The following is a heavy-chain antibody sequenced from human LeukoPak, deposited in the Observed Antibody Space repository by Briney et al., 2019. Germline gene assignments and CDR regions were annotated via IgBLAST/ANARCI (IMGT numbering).Heavy chain of an antibody. CDR1: GYTFTSYA. CDR2: INAGNGNT. J-gene: IGHJ4*02. D-gene: IGHD1-26*01. CDR3: ARIRGSRPTEYYFDY. V-gene: IGHV1-3*01. Sequence: ASVKVSCKASGYTFTSYAMHWVRQAPGQRLEWMGWINAGNGNTKHSQKFQGRVTITRDTSANTAYMELSSLRSEDTAVYYCARIRGSRPTEYYFDYWGQGTLVTVSS.